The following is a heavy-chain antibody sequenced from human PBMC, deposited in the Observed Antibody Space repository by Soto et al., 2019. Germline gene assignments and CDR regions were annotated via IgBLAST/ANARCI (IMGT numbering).Heavy chain of an antibody. CDR3: ARFDYYDSSSYLDFGPK. J-gene: IGHJ4*02. CDR2: IYYSGST. D-gene: IGHD3-22*01. V-gene: IGHV4-59*01. CDR1: GGSISSYY. Sequence: PSETLSLTCTVSGGSISSYYWSWIRQPPGKGLEWIGYIYYSGSTNYNPSLKSRVTISVDTSKNQFSLKLSSVTAADTAVYYCARFDYYDSSSYLDFGPKWGQGTPVTVPS.